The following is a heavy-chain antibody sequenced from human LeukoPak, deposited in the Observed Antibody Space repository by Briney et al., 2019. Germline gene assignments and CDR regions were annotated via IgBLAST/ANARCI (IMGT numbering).Heavy chain of an antibody. V-gene: IGHV1-18*01. Sequence: ASVKVSCKASGYSLINYGISWIRQAPGQGLEWVGWISVYNGNTNYAQKVQGRVTMTTGTSTSTAYMELRSLRSDDTAVYYCARDLSYYDTSGQPLDHWGQGTLVTVSS. CDR3: ARDLSYYDTSGQPLDH. CDR2: ISVYNGNT. D-gene: IGHD3-22*01. CDR1: GYSLINYG. J-gene: IGHJ4*02.